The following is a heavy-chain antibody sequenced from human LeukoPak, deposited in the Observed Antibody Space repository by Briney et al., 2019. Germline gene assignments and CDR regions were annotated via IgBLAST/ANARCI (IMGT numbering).Heavy chain of an antibody. Sequence: GGSLRLSCAASEFSVGSNYMTWVRQAPGKGLEWVSGIVGGAGGTYYADSVKGRFTISRDNSKNTLYLQMNSLRAEDTAVYYCAHGSMYQLDYWGQGTLVTVSS. CDR2: IVGGAGGT. V-gene: IGHV3-23*01. CDR3: AHGSMYQLDY. J-gene: IGHJ4*02. CDR1: EFSVGSNY. D-gene: IGHD2-2*01.